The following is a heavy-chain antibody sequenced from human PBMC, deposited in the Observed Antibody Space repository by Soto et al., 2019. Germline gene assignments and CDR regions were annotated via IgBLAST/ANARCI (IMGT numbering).Heavy chain of an antibody. V-gene: IGHV3-30-3*02. CDR2: ISYDGSNT. CDR1: GFTFSNYA. CDR3: AKYPYRSSWNHFAY. Sequence: QVQLVESGGGVVQPGRSLRLSCAASGFTFSNYAMHWVLQAPGKGLEWVAVISYDGSNTYYADSVKGRFIISRDNSKYTLYLQMTSLRAEDTAVFYCAKYPYRSSWNHFAYGGKGTLVTVSS. J-gene: IGHJ4*02. D-gene: IGHD6-13*01.